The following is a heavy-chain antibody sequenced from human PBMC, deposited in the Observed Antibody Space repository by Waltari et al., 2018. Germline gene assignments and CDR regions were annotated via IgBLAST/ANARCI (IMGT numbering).Heavy chain of an antibody. D-gene: IGHD3-10*01. CDR1: GFPFITYW. CDR3: SRDRIWFRETQDY. J-gene: IGHJ4*02. V-gene: IGHV3-7*01. Sequence: EVQLVESGGGLVRPGGSLRLSCAASGFPFITYWVTWFRQAPGKGLGWGGSLNEDGMSKYYLDSVKGRFTIARDNARNSLYLQMNGLGAEDTAVYYCSRDRIWFRETQDYWGQGTLVTVSS. CDR2: LNEDGMSK.